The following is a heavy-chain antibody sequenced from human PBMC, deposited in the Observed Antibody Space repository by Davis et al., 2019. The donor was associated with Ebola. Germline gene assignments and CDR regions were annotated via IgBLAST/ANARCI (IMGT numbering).Heavy chain of an antibody. Sequence: MPSETLSLTCTISGGSISNHYWTWIRQPPGKGLEWIGNVYYSGYSQNNPSLMSRVTISVDTSENRFSLRLRSVTAADTAVYYCARRRRTVTTFVDYWGQGTLVTVSS. CDR2: VYYSGYS. CDR3: ARRRRTVTTFVDY. V-gene: IGHV4-59*11. J-gene: IGHJ4*02. CDR1: GGSISNHY. D-gene: IGHD4-17*01.